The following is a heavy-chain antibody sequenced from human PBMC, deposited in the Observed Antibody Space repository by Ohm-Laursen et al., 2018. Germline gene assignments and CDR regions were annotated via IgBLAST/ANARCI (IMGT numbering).Heavy chain of an antibody. CDR3: ARGQRATRGYSYGRGRDY. CDR2: INQSGST. Sequence: SETLSLTCAVYGGSFSGYYWSWIRQPPGKGLEWIGEINQSGSTNYNPSLKSRVTVSVATSRNQFSLKLSSVTAADTAVYYCARGQRATRGYSYGRGRDYWGQGTLVTVSS. CDR1: GGSFSGYY. J-gene: IGHJ4*02. V-gene: IGHV4-34*01. D-gene: IGHD5-18*01.